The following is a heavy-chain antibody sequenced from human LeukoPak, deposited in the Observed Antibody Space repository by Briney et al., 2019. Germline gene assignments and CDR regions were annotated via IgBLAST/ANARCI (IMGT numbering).Heavy chain of an antibody. Sequence: ASVKVSCKASGYTFTGYYMHWVRQAPGQGLEWMGWINPNSGGTNYAQKFQGRVTMTRDTSISTAYMELSRLRSDDTAVYYCARDPGYYYGMDAWGQGTTVTVSS. CDR3: ARDPGYYYGMDA. V-gene: IGHV1-2*02. CDR1: GYTFTGYY. J-gene: IGHJ6*02. CDR2: INPNSGGT.